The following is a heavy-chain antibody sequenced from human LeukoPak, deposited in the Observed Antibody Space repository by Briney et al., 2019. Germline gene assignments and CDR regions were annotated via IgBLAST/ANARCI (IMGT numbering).Heavy chain of an antibody. Sequence: GGSLRLSCAASGFTFSSYTMRWVRQAPGKGLEDVPSISSSGDSTYYADSVKGRFTISRDNSNNMLYLQMGSLRVEDMAVYYCVRVPASGYFDYWGQGTLVTVSS. D-gene: IGHD3-10*01. CDR2: ISSSGDST. J-gene: IGHJ4*02. CDR3: VRVPASGYFDY. CDR1: GFTFSSYT. V-gene: IGHV3-64*02.